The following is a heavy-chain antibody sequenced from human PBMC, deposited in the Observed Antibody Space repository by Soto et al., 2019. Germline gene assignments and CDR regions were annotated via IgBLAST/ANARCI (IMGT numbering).Heavy chain of an antibody. J-gene: IGHJ4*02. Sequence: SETLSLTCTVSGGSISNSSYLWGWIRQPPGKGLQWIGSVSYSGSTYYNPSLKSRVTISVDTSKTQSSLRLSSVTAADTAVYYCSRIAVSGPIPGFDYWGQGALVTVSS. CDR1: GGSISNSSYL. D-gene: IGHD6-19*01. CDR3: SRIAVSGPIPGFDY. V-gene: IGHV4-39*01. CDR2: VSYSGST.